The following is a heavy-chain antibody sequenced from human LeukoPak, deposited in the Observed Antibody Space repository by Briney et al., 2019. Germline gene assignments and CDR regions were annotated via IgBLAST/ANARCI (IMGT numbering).Heavy chain of an antibody. CDR1: GFTFSSYV. D-gene: IGHD3-3*01. Sequence: GGSLRLSCAASGFTFSSYVMSWVRQAPGKGLEWVSAISGSGGSTYYADSVKGRLTISRDNSKNTLYLQMNSLRAEDTAVYYYAKGLPGSGYYYFDYWGQGTLVTVSS. CDR3: AKGLPGSGYYYFDY. J-gene: IGHJ4*02. CDR2: ISGSGGST. V-gene: IGHV3-23*01.